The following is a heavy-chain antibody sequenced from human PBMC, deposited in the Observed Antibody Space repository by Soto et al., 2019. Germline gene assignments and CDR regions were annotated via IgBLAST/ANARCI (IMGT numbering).Heavy chain of an antibody. CDR1: GFTFSDYY. D-gene: IGHD3-3*01. V-gene: IGHV3-11*01. Sequence: PGGSLRLSCAASGFTFSDYYMSWIRQAPGKGLEWVSYISSSGSTIYYADSVKGRFTISRDNAKNSLYLQMNSLRAEDTAVYYCARVGSRITIFGVVIIRGDAFDIWGPGTMVTVPS. J-gene: IGHJ3*02. CDR3: ARVGSRITIFGVVIIRGDAFDI. CDR2: ISSSGSTI.